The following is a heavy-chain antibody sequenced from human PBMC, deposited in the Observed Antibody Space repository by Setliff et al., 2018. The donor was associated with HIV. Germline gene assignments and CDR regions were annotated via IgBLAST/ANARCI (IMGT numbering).Heavy chain of an antibody. V-gene: IGHV4-38-2*01. J-gene: IGHJ4*02. CDR2: IYRSGTT. CDR3: ARGMMYATTSKFDF. Sequence: PSETLSLTCVVSGYSITSGYYWGWIRQPPGRGLEWIAMIYRSGTTYYNTSLKSRVTISLDGPKNQFSLKLSSVTAADTAVYYCARGMMYATTSKFDFWGQGTLVTSPQ. D-gene: IGHD2-8*01. CDR1: GYSITSGYY.